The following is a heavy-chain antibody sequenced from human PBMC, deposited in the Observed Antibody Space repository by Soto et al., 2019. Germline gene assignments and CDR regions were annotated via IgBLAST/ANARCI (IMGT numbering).Heavy chain of an antibody. V-gene: IGHV4-34*01. Sequence: TSETLSLTCSIYSGSFSGYYWSWIRQPPGKGLEWIGEISQSGNTNYSPSLKSRVSISIDTSKKQFSLNLASVSAADTAVYYCARAPKVSGSSQTRPDFWGQGTLVPSPQ. CDR1: SGSFSGYY. CDR2: ISQSGNT. J-gene: IGHJ4*02. CDR3: ARAPKVSGSSQTRPDF. D-gene: IGHD6-6*01.